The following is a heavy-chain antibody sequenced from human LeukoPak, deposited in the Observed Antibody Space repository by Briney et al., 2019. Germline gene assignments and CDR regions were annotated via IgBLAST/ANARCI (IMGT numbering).Heavy chain of an antibody. CDR2: IYYGGST. CDR1: GGSISSGDYY. V-gene: IGHV4-30-4*01. CDR3: ARVVLRLGELSFDY. J-gene: IGHJ4*02. D-gene: IGHD3-16*02. Sequence: SQTLSLTCTVSGGSISSGDYYWGWIRQPPGKGLEWIGYIYYGGSTYYNPSLKSRVTISVDTSKNQFSLKLSSVTAADTAVYYCARVVLRLGELSFDYWGQGTLVTVSS.